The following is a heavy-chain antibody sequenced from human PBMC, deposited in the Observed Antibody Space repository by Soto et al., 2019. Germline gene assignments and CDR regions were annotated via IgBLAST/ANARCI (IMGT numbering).Heavy chain of an antibody. Sequence: QVQLQASGPGLVTPSQTLSLTCTGSGGHIRSRGYYSSWIRQHPVKALGLIGYLYHRGSTSSNPSLTSRVTITVATSKNQCSPKLSSVTAADLAVYYRERGNWKYHLPDAYWGQGTLVIVSS. V-gene: IGHV4-31*03. D-gene: IGHD2-2*01. CDR2: LYHRGST. CDR3: ERGNWKYHLPDAY. J-gene: IGHJ4*02. CDR1: GGHIRSRGYY.